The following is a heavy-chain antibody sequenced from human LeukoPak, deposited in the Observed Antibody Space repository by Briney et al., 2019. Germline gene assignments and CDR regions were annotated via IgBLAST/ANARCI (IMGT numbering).Heavy chain of an antibody. CDR3: ARGSGYSGYDAVDY. Sequence: GGSLRLSCAASGFTFSSYGMHWVRQAPCKGLEWVAVIWYDGSNKYYADSVKGRFTISRDNSKNTLYLQMNSLRAEDTAVYYCARGSGYSGYDAVDYWGQGTLVTVSS. D-gene: IGHD5-12*01. J-gene: IGHJ4*02. V-gene: IGHV3-33*01. CDR1: GFTFSSYG. CDR2: IWYDGSNK.